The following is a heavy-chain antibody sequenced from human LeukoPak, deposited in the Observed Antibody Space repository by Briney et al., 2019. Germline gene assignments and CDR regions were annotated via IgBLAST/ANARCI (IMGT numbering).Heavy chain of an antibody. CDR3: ARTMVLGGYYFDY. Sequence: SETLSLTCTVSGGSISSYYWSWIRQPPGKGLEWIGSIYYSGSTYYNPSLKSRVTISVDTSKNQFSLKLSSVTAADTAVYYCARTMVLGGYYFDYWGQGTLVTVSS. J-gene: IGHJ4*02. D-gene: IGHD3-10*01. CDR1: GGSISSYY. CDR2: IYYSGST. V-gene: IGHV4-59*12.